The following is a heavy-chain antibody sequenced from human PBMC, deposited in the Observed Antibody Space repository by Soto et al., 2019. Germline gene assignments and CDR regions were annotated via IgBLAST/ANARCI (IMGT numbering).Heavy chain of an antibody. V-gene: IGHV1-69*05. CDR3: ARGRSTLALPFDY. D-gene: IGHD2-15*01. Sequence: SVKVSCKASGGTFSSYAISWVRQAPGQGLEWMGGIIPIFGTANYAQRLQGRVTMTTDTSTSTAYMELRSLRSDDTAVYYCARGRSTLALPFDYWGQGTLVTVSS. CDR1: GGTFSSYA. J-gene: IGHJ4*02. CDR2: IIPIFGTA.